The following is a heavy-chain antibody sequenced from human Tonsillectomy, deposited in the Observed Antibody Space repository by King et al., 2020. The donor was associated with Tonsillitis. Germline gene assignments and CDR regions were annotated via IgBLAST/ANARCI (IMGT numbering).Heavy chain of an antibody. V-gene: IGHV3-15*01. CDR3: TPERYYAFDY. D-gene: IGHD3-10*01. CDR2: IQSKTDGGTT. Sequence: VQLVESGGGLVKPGGSLRLSCAASGFTFSNAWMSGVRQAPGKGLEWVGRIQSKTDGGTTEYAAPLKGRFTISRDGSKNTLFLQKNSLKTEDTAVYYCTPERYYAFDYWGQGTLVTVSS. J-gene: IGHJ4*02. CDR1: GFTFSNAW.